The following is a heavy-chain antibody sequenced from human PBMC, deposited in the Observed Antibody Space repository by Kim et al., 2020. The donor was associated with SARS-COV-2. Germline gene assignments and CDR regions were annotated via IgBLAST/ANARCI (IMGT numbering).Heavy chain of an antibody. V-gene: IGHV1-2*02. D-gene: IGHD3-22*01. Sequence: ASVKVSCKASGYTFSDYSIHWVRQAPGQGLEWMGWINPNTGGAKYAQKFQGGVTITRDTSLSTAYMELTNLKVDDTSVYYCARDLGGFASRGYFCHWGQGTLVTVSS. J-gene: IGHJ4*01. CDR3: ARDLGGFASRGYFCH. CDR2: INPNTGGA. CDR1: GYTFSDYS.